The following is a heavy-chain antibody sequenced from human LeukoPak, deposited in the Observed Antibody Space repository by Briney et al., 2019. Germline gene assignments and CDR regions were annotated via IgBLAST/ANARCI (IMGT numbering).Heavy chain of an antibody. CDR2: IKEDGSEK. J-gene: IGHJ4*02. D-gene: IGHD2-2*01. V-gene: IGHV3-7*01. CDR3: VSCGTTTCIIRFDH. Sequence: GGSLRLSCAASGFTFSRYWMNWVRQAPGKGLEWVASIKEDGSEKSYVDSVKGRFTIYRDNAKNSLYLQMNSLRAEDTAVYYCVSCGTTTCIIRFDHWGQGTLVTVSS. CDR1: GFTFSRYW.